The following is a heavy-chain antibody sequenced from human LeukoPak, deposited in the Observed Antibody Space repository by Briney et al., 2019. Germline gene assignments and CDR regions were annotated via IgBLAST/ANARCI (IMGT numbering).Heavy chain of an antibody. CDR1: GFTFSSYA. Sequence: PGGSLRLSCAASGFTFSSYAMSWVRQAPGKGLEWVSAISGSGGSTYYADSVKGRFTISRDNSKNTLYLQMNSLRAEDTAVYYCAKDPPAYCGGDCASYYYYYGMDVWGQGTTVTVSS. CDR2: ISGSGGST. J-gene: IGHJ6*02. CDR3: AKDPPAYCGGDCASYYYYYGMDV. V-gene: IGHV3-23*01. D-gene: IGHD2-21*02.